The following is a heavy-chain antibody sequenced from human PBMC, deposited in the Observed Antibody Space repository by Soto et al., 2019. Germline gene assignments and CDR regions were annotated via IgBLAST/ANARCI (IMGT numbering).Heavy chain of an antibody. V-gene: IGHV4-39*01. CDR1: GGSISSSSYY. Sequence: SETLSLTCTVSGGSISSSSYYWGWIRQPPGKGLEWIGSISYIGKTYYNPSLKSRATISVDTSKNQISLKLSSVAAADAAVYFCASPYYDFSGDKTLDLWGQGAMVT. CDR2: ISYIGKT. J-gene: IGHJ3*01. CDR3: ASPYYDFSGDKTLDL. D-gene: IGHD3-3*01.